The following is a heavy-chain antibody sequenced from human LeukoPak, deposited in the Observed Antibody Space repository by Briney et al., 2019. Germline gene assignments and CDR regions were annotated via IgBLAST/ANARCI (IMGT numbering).Heavy chain of an antibody. D-gene: IGHD1-26*01. J-gene: IGHJ4*02. CDR1: GYTFTSYA. CDR2: ISSYNGNT. Sequence: GASVKVSCKASGYTFTSYAITWVRQAPGQGLEWMGWISSYNGNTNYAQKLQGRVTMTTDTSTSTAYMEVRSLRSDDTAVYYCARDPPYSGSSSRFDYWGQGTLVTVSS. V-gene: IGHV1-18*01. CDR3: ARDPPYSGSSSRFDY.